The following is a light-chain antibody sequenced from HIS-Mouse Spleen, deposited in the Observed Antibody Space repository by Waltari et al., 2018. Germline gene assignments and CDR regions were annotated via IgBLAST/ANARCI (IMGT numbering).Light chain of an antibody. CDR2: KDS. CDR3: YSAADNNGWV. CDR1: VLAKKY. Sequence: SYELTQPSSVSVSPGQTARITCSGDVLAKKYARWFQQTPGQAPGVVIYKDSERPSGIPERFSGASSGTTVTLTISGAQVEDEADYYCYSAADNNGWVFGGGTKLTVL. V-gene: IGLV3-27*01. J-gene: IGLJ3*02.